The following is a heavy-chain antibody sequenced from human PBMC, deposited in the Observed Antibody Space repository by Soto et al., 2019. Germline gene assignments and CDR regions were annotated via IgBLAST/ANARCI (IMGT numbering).Heavy chain of an antibody. Sequence: GASVKVSCKASGYSISAYYIHWVRQAPGQGLEWMGWIDPKNGGTVSAQKFQGRLTMTRDTSISTVYMDLSGLTSDDTALYYCGRDDYGIFHYWG. CDR2: IDPKNGGT. CDR3: GRDDYGIFHY. V-gene: IGHV1-2*02. D-gene: IGHD3-10*01. CDR1: GYSISAYY. J-gene: IGHJ4*01.